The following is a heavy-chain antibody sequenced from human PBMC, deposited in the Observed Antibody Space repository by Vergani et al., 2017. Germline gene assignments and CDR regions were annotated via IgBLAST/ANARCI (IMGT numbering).Heavy chain of an antibody. CDR1: GGSISSSSYY. Sequence: QLQLQESGPGLVKPSETLSLTCTVSGGSISSSSYYWGWIRQPPGKGLEWIGSIYYSGSTYYNPSLKSRVTISVDTSKNQFSLKLSSVTAADTAVYYCASARLSYDFWSGYYEAGFDYWDQGTLVTVSS. CDR3: ASARLSYDFWSGYYEAGFDY. D-gene: IGHD3-3*01. J-gene: IGHJ4*02. CDR2: IYYSGST. V-gene: IGHV4-39*01.